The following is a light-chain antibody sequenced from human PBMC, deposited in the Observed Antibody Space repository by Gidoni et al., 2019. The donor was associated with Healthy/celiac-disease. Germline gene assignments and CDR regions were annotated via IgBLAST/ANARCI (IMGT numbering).Light chain of an antibody. CDR1: QDISNY. V-gene: IGKV1-33*01. CDR2: DAS. CDR3: QQYDNLPRT. Sequence: DIQMTQSPSSLSASVGDRVTITCQASQDISNYLNWYQQKPGKAPKLLIYDASNLETGVPSRFSGSGSGTDFTFTISSLQPEDIATYYCQQYDNLPRTFXQXTKLEIQ. J-gene: IGKJ2*01.